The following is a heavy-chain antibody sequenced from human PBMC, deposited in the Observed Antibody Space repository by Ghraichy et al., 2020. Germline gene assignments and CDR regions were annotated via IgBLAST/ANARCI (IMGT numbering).Heavy chain of an antibody. Sequence: LSLTCAASGFTFSTYVMHWVRQAPGKGLEYVSGIGSNGDKTYYADSVKGRFTTSRDNSKNTLYLAVASLRAEDMAVYFCAREWDYGSGKYPLDQWGQGTLVAVSS. V-gene: IGHV3-64*02. J-gene: IGHJ4*02. CDR1: GFTFSTYV. D-gene: IGHD3-10*01. CDR2: IGSNGDKT. CDR3: AREWDYGSGKYPLDQ.